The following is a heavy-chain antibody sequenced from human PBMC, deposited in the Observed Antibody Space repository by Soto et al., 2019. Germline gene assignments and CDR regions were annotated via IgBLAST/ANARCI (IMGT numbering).Heavy chain of an antibody. J-gene: IGHJ5*02. CDR2: ISYDGSNK. D-gene: IGHD3-9*01. CDR3: AREALRYFDWLLMLNWFDP. Sequence: HPGGSLRLSCAASGFTFSSYAMHWVRQAPGKGLEWVAVISYDGSNKYYADSVKGRFTISRDNSKNTLYLQMNSLRAEDTAVYYCAREALRYFDWLLMLNWFDPWGQGTLVTVSS. V-gene: IGHV3-30-3*01. CDR1: GFTFSSYA.